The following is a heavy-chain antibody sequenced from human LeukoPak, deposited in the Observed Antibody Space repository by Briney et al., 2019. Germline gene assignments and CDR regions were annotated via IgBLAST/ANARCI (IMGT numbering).Heavy chain of an antibody. CDR3: ARAITIEVATTSIDY. CDR2: INPSGGST. Sequence: ASVKVSCKASGYTFTSYYMHWVRQAPGQGLEWMGIINPSGGSTSYAQKFQGRVTMTRDTSTSTVYMELSSLRSEDTAVYYCARAITIEVATTSIDYWGQGTLVTVSS. V-gene: IGHV1-46*01. D-gene: IGHD5-24*01. CDR1: GYTFTSYY. J-gene: IGHJ4*02.